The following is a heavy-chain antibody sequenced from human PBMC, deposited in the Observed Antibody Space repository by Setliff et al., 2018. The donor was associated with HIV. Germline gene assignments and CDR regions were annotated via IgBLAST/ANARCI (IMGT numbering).Heavy chain of an antibody. CDR1: GYSFTKFW. Sequence: GESLKISCQASGYSFTKFWIGWVRQMPGKGLEWMGLIYPGDSDTRYSPSFQGQVTISADKSTNALFLQLSGLKASDTAMYYCAREIRTIEGGALDIWGQGTSVTVSS. CDR2: IYPGDSDT. V-gene: IGHV5-51*01. CDR3: AREIRTIEGGALDI. D-gene: IGHD3-16*01. J-gene: IGHJ3*02.